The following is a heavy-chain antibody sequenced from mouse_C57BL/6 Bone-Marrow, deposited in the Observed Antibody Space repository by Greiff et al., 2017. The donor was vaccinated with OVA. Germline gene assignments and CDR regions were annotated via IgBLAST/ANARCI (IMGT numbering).Heavy chain of an antibody. CDR2: IDPNSGGT. V-gene: IGHV1-72*01. J-gene: IGHJ3*01. Sequence: QVQLQQPGAELVKPGASVKLSCKASGYTFTSYWMHWVKQRPGRGLEWIGRIDPNSGGTKYNEKFKSKATLTVDKPSSTAYMQLSSLTSEDSAVDYCAKVTNGDPSGFAYWGQGTLVTVSA. CDR1: GYTFTSYW. D-gene: IGHD4-1*01. CDR3: AKVTNGDPSGFAY.